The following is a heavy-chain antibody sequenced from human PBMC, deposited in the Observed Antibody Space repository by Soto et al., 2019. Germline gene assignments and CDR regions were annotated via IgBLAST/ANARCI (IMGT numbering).Heavy chain of an antibody. CDR2: IIPIFGTA. CDR1: GGTFSSYA. Sequence: ASVKVSCKASGGTFSSYAISWVRQAPGQGLEWMGGIIPIFGTANYAQKFQGRVTITADESTSTAYMELSSLRSEDTAVYYCARDSRAINYGGNSVWVYYYYGMDVWGQGTTVTVSS. CDR3: ARDSRAINYGGNSVWVYYYYGMDV. D-gene: IGHD4-17*01. J-gene: IGHJ6*02. V-gene: IGHV1-69*13.